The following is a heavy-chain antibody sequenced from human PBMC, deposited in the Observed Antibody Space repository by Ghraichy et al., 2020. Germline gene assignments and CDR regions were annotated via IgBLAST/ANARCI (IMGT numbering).Heavy chain of an antibody. D-gene: IGHD2-2*02. CDR1: GFTFSNYA. CDR2: VIASGGST. CDR3: AKSMVVPAAIPYVFDY. Sequence: GSLRLSCAASGFTFSNYAMSWVRQAPEKGLEWVSAVIASGGSTYYADFVKGRFTISRDNSKNTLYLQMNSLRAEDTAVYYCAKSMVVPAAIPYVFDYWGLGTLVTVSS. V-gene: IGHV3-23*01. J-gene: IGHJ4*02.